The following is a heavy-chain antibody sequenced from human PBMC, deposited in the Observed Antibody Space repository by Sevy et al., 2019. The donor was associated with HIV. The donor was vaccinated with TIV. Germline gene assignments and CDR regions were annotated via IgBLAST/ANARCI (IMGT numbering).Heavy chain of an antibody. V-gene: IGHV3-33*08. CDR3: ARGGGYCGGDCYAIDY. CDR2: IWYDGTIK. CDR1: GFTFSSYV. D-gene: IGHD2-21*02. Sequence: GGSLRLSCAASGFTFSSYVMHWVRQAPGKGLEWVALIWYDGTIKYYADSVKGRFTISRDNSKDTLFLQMNSLTAEDTDVYYCARGGGYCGGDCYAIDYWGQGALVTVSS. J-gene: IGHJ4*02.